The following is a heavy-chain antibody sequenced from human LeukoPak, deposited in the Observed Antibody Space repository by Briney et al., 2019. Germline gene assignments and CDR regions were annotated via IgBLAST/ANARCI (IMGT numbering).Heavy chain of an antibody. J-gene: IGHJ5*02. CDR2: IYYSGST. V-gene: IGHV4-39*01. Sequence: SETLSLTCTVSGDSVSSSSYYCGWIRQPPGKGLEWIGSIYYSGSTYYNPSLKRRVTISVDTSRNQFSLKLTSVTAADTAVYYCARHQYANNWFDPWGQRALVIVSS. CDR1: GDSVSSSSYY. D-gene: IGHD2-8*01. CDR3: ARHQYANNWFDP.